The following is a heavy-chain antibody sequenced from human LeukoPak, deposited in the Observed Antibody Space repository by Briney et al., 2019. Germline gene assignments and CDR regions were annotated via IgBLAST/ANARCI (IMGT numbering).Heavy chain of an antibody. J-gene: IGHJ6*02. Sequence: GGSLRLSCAASGFTFSSYSMNWVRQAPGKGLEWVSSISSSSSYIYYADSVKGRFTISRDNAKNSLYLQMNSLRAEDTAVYYCARGKQQLVEDYYYYGMDVGGQGTTVTVSS. CDR2: ISSSSSYI. CDR3: ARGKQQLVEDYYYYGMDV. CDR1: GFTFSSYS. D-gene: IGHD6-13*01. V-gene: IGHV3-21*01.